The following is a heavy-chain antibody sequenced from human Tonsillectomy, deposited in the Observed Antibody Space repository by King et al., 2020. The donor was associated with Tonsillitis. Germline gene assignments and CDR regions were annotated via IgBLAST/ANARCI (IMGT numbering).Heavy chain of an antibody. D-gene: IGHD4-17*01. J-gene: IGHJ4*02. CDR1: GYSISSGYY. CDR2: IYHSGST. CDR3: ARMGGDHQHYFDY. Sequence: VQLQESGPGLVKPSETLSLTCAVSGYSISSGYYWGWIRQPPGKGLEWIGSIYHSGSTYYNPSLKSRVTISVDTSKNQFSLKLSSVTAADTAVYYCARMGGDHQHYFDYWGQGTLVTVSS. V-gene: IGHV4-38-2*01.